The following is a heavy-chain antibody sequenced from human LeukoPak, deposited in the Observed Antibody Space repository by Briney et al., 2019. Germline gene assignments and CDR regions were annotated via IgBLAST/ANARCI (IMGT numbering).Heavy chain of an antibody. CDR1: GGSISSGSYY. Sequence: PSETLSLTCTVSGGSISSGSYYWSWIRQPAGKGLEWIGRIYTSGSTNYNPSLKSRVTISVDTSKNQFSLKLSSVTAADTAVYYCAREYSGYDRYYYYMDVWGKGTTVTVSS. CDR3: AREYSGYDRYYYYMDV. V-gene: IGHV4-61*02. J-gene: IGHJ6*03. D-gene: IGHD5-12*01. CDR2: IYTSGST.